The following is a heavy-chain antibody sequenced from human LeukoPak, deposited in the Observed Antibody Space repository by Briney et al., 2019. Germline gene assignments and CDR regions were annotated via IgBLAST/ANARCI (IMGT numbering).Heavy chain of an antibody. Sequence: PGRSLRLSCAASGFTFDDYAMPWVRQAPGKGLEWVSGISWNSGSIGYADSVKGRFTISRDNAKNSLYLQMNSLRAEDTALYYCAKFFGSSGYYYDLGDAFDIWGQGTMVTVSS. CDR3: AKFFGSSGYYYDLGDAFDI. CDR1: GFTFDDYA. D-gene: IGHD3-22*01. J-gene: IGHJ3*02. V-gene: IGHV3-9*01. CDR2: ISWNSGSI.